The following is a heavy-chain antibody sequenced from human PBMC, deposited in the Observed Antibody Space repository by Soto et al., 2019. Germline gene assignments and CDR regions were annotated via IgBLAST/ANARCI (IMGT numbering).Heavy chain of an antibody. J-gene: IGHJ4*01. CDR2: IHYSGST. Sequence: TLSLTCTVSGDSINSGGYYLSWIRQHPGKGLEWIGYIHYSGSTHYNPSLESRIIVSLDTSKNQFSLKLTSVTAADTAVYYCARADWNSAFDYWGHGTLVTVSS. D-gene: IGHD1-7*01. V-gene: IGHV4-31*03. CDR3: ARADWNSAFDY. CDR1: GDSINSGGYY.